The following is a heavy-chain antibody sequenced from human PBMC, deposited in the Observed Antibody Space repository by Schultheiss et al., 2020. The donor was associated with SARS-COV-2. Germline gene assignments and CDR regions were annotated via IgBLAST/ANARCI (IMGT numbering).Heavy chain of an antibody. D-gene: IGHD3-3*01. CDR1: GGSFSGYY. Sequence: SQTLSLTCAVYGGSFSGYYWSWIRQPPGKGLEWIGYIYYSGSTNYNPSLKSQLTISVDTSKNQFSLNLTSVTAADTAVYFCARWGSGLRFLEWSQNVDALDVWGQGTMVIVSS. CDR2: IYYSGST. J-gene: IGHJ3*01. V-gene: IGHV4-59*01. CDR3: ARWGSGLRFLEWSQNVDALDV.